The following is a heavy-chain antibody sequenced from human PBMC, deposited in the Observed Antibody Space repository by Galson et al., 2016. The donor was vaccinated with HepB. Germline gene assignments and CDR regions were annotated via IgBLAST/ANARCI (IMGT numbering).Heavy chain of an antibody. J-gene: IGHJ4*02. V-gene: IGHV3-30*18. CDR1: GFTFNDYG. CDR2: ISFDGNKQ. Sequence: SLRLSCAASGFTFNDYGMHWVRQTPGKGLEWVAVISFDGNKQYYRESVKGRFTISRDKSASTVFLQMNNMTLEDTAVYFCAKDPRFYDTLTGYVTYYFDHWGPGTLVTVSS. CDR3: AKDPRFYDTLTGYVTYYFDH. D-gene: IGHD3-9*01.